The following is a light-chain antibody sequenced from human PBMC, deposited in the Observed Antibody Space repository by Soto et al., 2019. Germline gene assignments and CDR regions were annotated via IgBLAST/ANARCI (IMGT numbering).Light chain of an antibody. Sequence: QSALTQPASVSGSPGQSITISCTGTSSDVGSYNLVSWYQQHPGKAPKLMIYEGSNRPSGVSNRFSGSKSGNTASLTISGLQAEDEADYYCCSYAGSSTDVFGTGTKLTVL. CDR3: CSYAGSSTDV. CDR1: SSDVGSYNL. J-gene: IGLJ1*01. V-gene: IGLV2-23*01. CDR2: EGS.